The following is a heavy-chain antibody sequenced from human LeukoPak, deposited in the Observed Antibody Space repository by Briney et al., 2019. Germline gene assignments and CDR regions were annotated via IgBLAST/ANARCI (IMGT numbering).Heavy chain of an antibody. CDR3: ARGGAMVPFDY. J-gene: IGHJ4*02. D-gene: IGHD3-10*01. Sequence: SETLSLTCTVSGGSISSYYWSWIRQPPGKGLGWIGYIYYSGSTNYNPSLKSRVTISVDTSKNQFSLKLSSVTAADTAVYYCARGGAMVPFDYWGQGTLVTVSS. V-gene: IGHV4-59*01. CDR2: IYYSGST. CDR1: GGSISSYY.